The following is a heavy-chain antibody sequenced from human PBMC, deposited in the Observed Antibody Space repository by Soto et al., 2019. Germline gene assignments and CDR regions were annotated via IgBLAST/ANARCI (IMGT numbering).Heavy chain of an antibody. V-gene: IGHV4-30-4*01. CDR3: ARTLYDNGIYFDY. CDR1: GGSISSGDYC. Sequence: SETLSLTCTVSGGSISSGDYCWSWIRQPPGKGLEWIGYIYYSGSTYYNPSLKSRVTISVDTSKNQFSLKLSSVTAADTAVYYCARTLYDNGIYFDYWGQGTLVTVSS. CDR2: IYYSGST. J-gene: IGHJ4*02. D-gene: IGHD3-22*01.